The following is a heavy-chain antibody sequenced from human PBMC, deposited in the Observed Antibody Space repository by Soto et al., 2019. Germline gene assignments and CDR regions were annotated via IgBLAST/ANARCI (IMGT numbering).Heavy chain of an antibody. Sequence: VGSLRLSCAASGFTVSSNYMSWVRQAPGKGLEWVSVIYSGGSTYYADSVKGRFTISRDNSKNTLYLQMNSLRAEDTAVYYCARDLRQYGIDYWGQGTLVTVSS. V-gene: IGHV3-53*01. CDR3: ARDLRQYGIDY. D-gene: IGHD1-1*01. CDR2: IYSGGST. J-gene: IGHJ4*02. CDR1: GFTVSSNY.